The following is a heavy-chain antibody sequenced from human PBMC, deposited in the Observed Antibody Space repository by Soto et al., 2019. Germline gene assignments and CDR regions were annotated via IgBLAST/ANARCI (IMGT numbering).Heavy chain of an antibody. Sequence: PGGSLRLSCAASGFTFSTYSMNWVRQAPGKGLEWVSYISSSGSTTYYADSVKGRFTISRDNAKNSLYLQMSSLRDEDTDVYYCARVLGVWGQGTTVTVYS. CDR3: ARVLGV. V-gene: IGHV3-48*02. CDR2: ISSSGSTT. CDR1: GFTFSTYS. J-gene: IGHJ6*02.